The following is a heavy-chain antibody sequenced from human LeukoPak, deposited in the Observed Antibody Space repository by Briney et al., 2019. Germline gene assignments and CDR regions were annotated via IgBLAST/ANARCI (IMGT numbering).Heavy chain of an antibody. CDR2: IYYSGST. D-gene: IGHD5-12*01. CDR3: ARGPRVRSGYDWDPDY. CDR1: GGSFSGYY. V-gene: IGHV4-31*11. J-gene: IGHJ4*02. Sequence: SETLSLTCAVFGGSFSGYYWSWIRQHPGKGLEWIGYIYYSGSTYYNPSLKSRVTISVDTSKNQFSLKLSSVTAADTAVYYCARGPRVRSGYDWDPDYWGXGTLVTVSS.